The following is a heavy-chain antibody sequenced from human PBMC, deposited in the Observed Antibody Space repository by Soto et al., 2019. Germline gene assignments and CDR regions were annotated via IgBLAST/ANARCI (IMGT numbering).Heavy chain of an antibody. J-gene: IGHJ4*02. CDR2: VSYTGNT. V-gene: IGHV4-31*03. CDR1: GGSIGSGGYW. CDR3: ARGTLV. D-gene: IGHD2-2*01. Sequence: QVQLQESGPGLMQPSQTLSLTCTVSGGSIGSGGYWWSWIRQHPGRGLEGIGFVSYTGNTQYNPSLKSRVNISVDTSTKQFSLKLSSVTAADTAVYYCARGTLVWGQGTLVTVSS.